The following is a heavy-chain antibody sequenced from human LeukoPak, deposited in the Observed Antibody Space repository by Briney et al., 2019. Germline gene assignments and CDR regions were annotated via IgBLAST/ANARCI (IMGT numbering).Heavy chain of an antibody. CDR1: GFTFSNYG. V-gene: IGHV3-33*01. D-gene: IGHD3-3*01. J-gene: IGHJ6*02. Sequence: SGGSLRLSCAASGFTFSNYGMHWVRQAPGKGLEWVAVIWYDGSNKYYADSVKGRFTISRDTSKNTLYLQMNSLRAEDTAMYYCARDLTSDFWSGYYYYGMDVWGQGTTVTVSS. CDR2: IWYDGSNK. CDR3: ARDLTSDFWSGYYYYGMDV.